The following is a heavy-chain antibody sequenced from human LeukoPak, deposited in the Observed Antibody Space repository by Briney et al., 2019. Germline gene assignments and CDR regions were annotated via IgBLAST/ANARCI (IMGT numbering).Heavy chain of an antibody. CDR3: ARGRLIYCSSTSCYRSNWFDP. Sequence: SETLSLTCTVSGGSISSGDYYWGWIRQPPGKGLEWIGYIYYSGSTYYNPSLKSRVTISVDTSKNQFSLKLSSVTAADTAVYYCARGRLIYCSSTSCYRSNWFDPWGQGTLVTVSS. CDR2: IYYSGST. CDR1: GGSISSGDYY. J-gene: IGHJ5*02. D-gene: IGHD2-2*01. V-gene: IGHV4-30-4*08.